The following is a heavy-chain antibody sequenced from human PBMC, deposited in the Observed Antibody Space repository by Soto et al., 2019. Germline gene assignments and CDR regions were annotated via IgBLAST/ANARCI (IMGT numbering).Heavy chain of an antibody. J-gene: IGHJ4*02. D-gene: IGHD2-8*01. CDR2: ISYDGSNK. Sequence: GGSLRLSCAASGFTFSSYGMHWVRQAPDKGLKWVAVISYDGSNKYYADSVKGRFTISRDNSKNTLYLQMNSLRAEDTAVYYCAKEISPGYCTNGVCRLTDYWGQGTLVTVSS. CDR1: GFTFSSYG. V-gene: IGHV3-30*18. CDR3: AKEISPGYCTNGVCRLTDY.